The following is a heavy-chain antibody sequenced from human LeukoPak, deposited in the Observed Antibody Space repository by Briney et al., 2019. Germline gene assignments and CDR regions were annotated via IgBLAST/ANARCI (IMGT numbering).Heavy chain of an antibody. V-gene: IGHV4-31*11. D-gene: IGHD2-2*01. J-gene: IGHJ4*02. Sequence: PSESLSLTCAVSGGSISSGGYYWNWIRQHPGKGLEWIGYIYNSGSTHYNPSLKSRVTISVDTSKNQFSLKLSSVTAADTAVYYCARAPQGYCSVTACYIFDYWGQGTLVTVSS. CDR2: IYNSGST. CDR3: ARAPQGYCSVTACYIFDY. CDR1: GGSISSGGYY.